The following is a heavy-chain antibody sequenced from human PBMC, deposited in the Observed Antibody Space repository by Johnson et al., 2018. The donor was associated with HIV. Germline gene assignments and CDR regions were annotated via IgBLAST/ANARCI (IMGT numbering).Heavy chain of an antibody. V-gene: IGHV3-30*19. CDR1: GFTFSSYG. CDR3: ARAVYSSSSSCAFDI. CDR2: ISYDGSNK. Sequence: QVQLVESGGGVVQPGGSLRLSCPASGFTFSSYGMHWVRQAPGKGLEWVAVISYDGSNKYYADSVKGRFTTSRDNSKNTLYLQMNSLRAEDTAVYYCARAVYSSSSSCAFDIWGQGTMVTVSS. J-gene: IGHJ3*02. D-gene: IGHD6-6*01.